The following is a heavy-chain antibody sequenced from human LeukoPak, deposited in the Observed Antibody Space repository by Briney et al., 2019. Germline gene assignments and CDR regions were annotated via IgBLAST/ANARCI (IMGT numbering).Heavy chain of an antibody. J-gene: IGHJ6*03. CDR2: ISGSGGST. Sequence: PGGSLRLSCAASGFTFSSYPMSWVRQPTGKGLEGVSAISGSGGSTYYADSVKGRFTISRDNSKNTLYLQMNSLRAEDTAVYYCAKSYYMDVWGKGTTVTVSS. CDR1: GFTFSSYP. V-gene: IGHV3-23*01. CDR3: AKSYYMDV.